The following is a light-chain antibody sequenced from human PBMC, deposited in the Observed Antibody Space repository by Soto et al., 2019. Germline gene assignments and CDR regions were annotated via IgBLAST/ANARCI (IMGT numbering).Light chain of an antibody. CDR2: GAS. J-gene: IGKJ5*01. V-gene: IGKV3D-15*01. Sequence: ETVMTQSPATLSVSPGERATLSCRASQSVSSKLAWYQQKPGQAPRLLIYGASTRATGIPARFSGSGSGTEFTLSISSLQSKDSAVYYCQQYNNWPPITFGQGTRLEIK. CDR3: QQYNNWPPIT. CDR1: QSVSSK.